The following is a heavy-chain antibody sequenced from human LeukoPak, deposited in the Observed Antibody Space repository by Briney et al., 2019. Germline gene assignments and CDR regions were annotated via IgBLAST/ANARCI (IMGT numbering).Heavy chain of an antibody. D-gene: IGHD4-23*01. CDR3: ATSNDYYGGRFDY. Sequence: SETLSLTCTVSGGSISSYYWSWIRQPPGKGLEWIGYIYYSGSTNYNPSFKSRVAISVDTSKNQFSLNLSSVTAADTAVYYCATSNDYYGGRFDYWGQGTLVTVTS. CDR1: GGSISSYY. J-gene: IGHJ4*02. CDR2: IYYSGST. V-gene: IGHV4-59*01.